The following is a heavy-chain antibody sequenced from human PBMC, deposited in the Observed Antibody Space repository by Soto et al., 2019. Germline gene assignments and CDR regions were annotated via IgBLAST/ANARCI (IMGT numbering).Heavy chain of an antibody. D-gene: IGHD3-9*01. CDR3: AREDVYYDILTGYSYYFDY. V-gene: IGHV3-23*01. J-gene: IGHJ4*02. Sequence: GGSLRLSCAASGFTFSSYAMSWVRQAPGKGLEWVSAISGSGGSTYYADSVKGRFTISRDSAKNSLYLQMNSLRAEDTAVYYCAREDVYYDILTGYSYYFDYWGQGTLVTVSS. CDR2: ISGSGGST. CDR1: GFTFSSYA.